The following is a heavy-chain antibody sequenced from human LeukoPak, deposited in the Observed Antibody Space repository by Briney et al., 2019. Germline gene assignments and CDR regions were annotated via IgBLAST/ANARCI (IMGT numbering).Heavy chain of an antibody. D-gene: IGHD4-17*01. CDR1: GFTFSSYA. J-gene: IGHJ6*02. V-gene: IGHV3-23*01. CDR3: AKHQQIYGDSLMDV. Sequence: GGSLRLSCAASGFTFSSYAMSWVRQAPGKGPEWVSTISGSGGSTNYADSVKGRFTISRDNSKSTLYVQMNSLRAEDTAVYYCAKHQQIYGDSLMDVWGQGTTVTVFS. CDR2: ISGSGGST.